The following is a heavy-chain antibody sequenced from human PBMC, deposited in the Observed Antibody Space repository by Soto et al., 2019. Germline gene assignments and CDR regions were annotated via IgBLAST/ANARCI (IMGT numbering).Heavy chain of an antibody. J-gene: IGHJ4*02. V-gene: IGHV1-18*01. D-gene: IGHD3-3*01. CDR2: MSAYNGNT. Sequence: QVQLVQSRAEVKKAGASVKVSCNASGYTFNSYGITWVLQAPRQGLEWMGWMSAYNGNTHYSQKVQGRVSMTTDTSPNTAYMALTSLSSDDTAVYYCARDIFDFWSGYWSVADYWGQGTLVTVSS. CDR1: GYTFNSYG. CDR3: ARDIFDFWSGYWSVADY.